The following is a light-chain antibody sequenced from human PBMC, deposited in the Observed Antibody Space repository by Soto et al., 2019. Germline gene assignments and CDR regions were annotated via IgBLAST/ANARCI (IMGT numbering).Light chain of an antibody. V-gene: IGKV1-33*01. Sequence: DIQMTQSPSSLSASVGDRVTITCQASQDISNYLNWYQQKPGKAPKLLIYDASNLETGVPSRFSGSGSGTDFTFTISSLQPEDIATYYCQQCDNLPITFGGGTK. J-gene: IGKJ4*01. CDR2: DAS. CDR1: QDISNY. CDR3: QQCDNLPIT.